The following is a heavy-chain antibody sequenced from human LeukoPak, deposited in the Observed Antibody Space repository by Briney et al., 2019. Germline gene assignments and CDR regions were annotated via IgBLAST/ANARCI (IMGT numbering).Heavy chain of an antibody. J-gene: IGHJ4*02. D-gene: IGHD3-10*01. CDR3: ARVWSMIREYVEY. V-gene: IGHV3-23*01. Sequence: GGSLRLSCAASGVTLRNYAMTWIRQAPGKGLQWVSVISGDVESTYYADSVKGRFTISRDNSKDSLYLQMSSLRAEDTAVYYCARVWSMIREYVEYWGQGTLVTVSS. CDR2: ISGDVEST. CDR1: GVTLRNYA.